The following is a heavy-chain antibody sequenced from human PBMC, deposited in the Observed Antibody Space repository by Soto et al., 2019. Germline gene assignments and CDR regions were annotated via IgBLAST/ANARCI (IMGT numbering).Heavy chain of an antibody. D-gene: IGHD3-22*01. Sequence: SVKVSCKVSGYTLTELSMHWVRQAPGQGLEWMGGLVIILGTTNYAQKFQGRVSIDADESTSTAYMEMSSLRSEDTAVYYCASGYYDSSGYSIDHWGQGTQVTVSS. CDR3: ASGYYDSSGYSIDH. V-gene: IGHV1-69*13. CDR2: LVIILGTT. CDR1: GYTLTELS. J-gene: IGHJ4*02.